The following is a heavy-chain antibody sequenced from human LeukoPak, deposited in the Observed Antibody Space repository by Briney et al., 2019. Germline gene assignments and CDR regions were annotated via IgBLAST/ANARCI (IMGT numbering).Heavy chain of an antibody. J-gene: IGHJ4*02. Sequence: GESLKISCKGSGYSFTSYWIGWVRQMPGKGLEWMGIIYPGDSDTRYSPSFQGQVTISADKSISTAYLQWSSLKASDTAMYYCAQIFPTTVITGHFDYWGQGTLVTVSS. D-gene: IGHD4-11*01. CDR1: GYSFTSYW. CDR2: IYPGDSDT. CDR3: AQIFPTTVITGHFDY. V-gene: IGHV5-51*01.